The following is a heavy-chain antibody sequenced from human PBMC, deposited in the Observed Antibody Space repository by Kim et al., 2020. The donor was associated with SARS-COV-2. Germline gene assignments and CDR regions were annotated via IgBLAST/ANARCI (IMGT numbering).Heavy chain of an antibody. CDR1: GFTLDEYA. CDR2: ITCNGGST. D-gene: IGHD3-22*01. Sequence: GGSLRLSCAASGFTLDEYAMRWVRQAPGKGLEWVSGITCNGGSTGYADSVKGRFTISRDNAKNSLYLQMNSLRAEDTALYHCASERPPDSSLLGPFDYWG. J-gene: IGHJ4*01. CDR3: ASERPPDSSLLGPFDY. V-gene: IGHV3-20*01.